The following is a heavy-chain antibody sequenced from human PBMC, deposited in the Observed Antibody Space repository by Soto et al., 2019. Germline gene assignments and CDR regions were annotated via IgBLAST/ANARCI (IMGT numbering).Heavy chain of an antibody. Sequence: PGGSVRLSCAASGFTFSSYSMNWVRQAPGKGLEWVSSISSSSSYIYYADSVKGRFTISRDNAKNSLYLQMNSLRAEDTAVYYCARTYVWGSYRHDYWGQGTLVTVSS. D-gene: IGHD3-16*02. CDR3: ARTYVWGSYRHDY. CDR1: GFTFSSYS. J-gene: IGHJ4*02. V-gene: IGHV3-21*01. CDR2: ISSSSSYI.